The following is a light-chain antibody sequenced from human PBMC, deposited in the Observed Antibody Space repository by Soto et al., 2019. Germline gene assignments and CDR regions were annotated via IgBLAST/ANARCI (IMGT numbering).Light chain of an antibody. CDR2: DNN. V-gene: IGLV1-51*01. Sequence: QSALTQPASVSGSPGQSITISCTGPNSYVGTYNLVSWYQQHPGKAPKLIIYDNNKRPSGIPDRFSGSKSGTSATLGITGLQTGDEADYYCGTWDSSLSAYVFGTGTKLTVL. J-gene: IGLJ1*01. CDR3: GTWDSSLSAYV. CDR1: NSYVGTYNL.